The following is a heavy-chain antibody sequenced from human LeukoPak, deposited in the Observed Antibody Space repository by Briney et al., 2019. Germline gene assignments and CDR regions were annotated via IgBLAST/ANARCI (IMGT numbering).Heavy chain of an antibody. D-gene: IGHD2-2*01. J-gene: IGHJ6*03. V-gene: IGHV3-21*01. Sequence: PGGSLRLSCAASGFTFSSYSMNWVRQAPGKGLEWVSSISSSSSYIYYADSVKGRFTISRGNAKNSLYLQMNSLRAEDTAVYYGAREGYCSSTSRYFMDVWGKGTTVTVSS. CDR3: AREGYCSSTSRYFMDV. CDR2: ISSSSSYI. CDR1: GFTFSSYS.